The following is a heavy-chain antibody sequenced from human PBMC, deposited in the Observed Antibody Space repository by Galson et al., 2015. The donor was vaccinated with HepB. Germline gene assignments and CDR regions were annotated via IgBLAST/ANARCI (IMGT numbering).Heavy chain of an antibody. CDR1: GGSISSYY. V-gene: IGHV4-59*01. D-gene: IGHD3-10*01. J-gene: IGHJ3*02. CDR3: ARDTAMVRGVMNAFDI. CDR2: IYYSGST. Sequence: LSLTCTVSGGSISSYYWSWIRQPPGKGLEWIGYIYYSGSTNYNPSLKSRVTISVDTSKNQFSLKLSSVTAADTAVYYCARDTAMVRGVMNAFDIWGQGTMVTVSS.